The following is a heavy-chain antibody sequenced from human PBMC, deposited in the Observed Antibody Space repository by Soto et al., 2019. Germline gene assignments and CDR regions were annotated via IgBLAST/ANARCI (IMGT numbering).Heavy chain of an antibody. Sequence: EVQLLESGGGLVQPGGSLRLSCAASGFTFNNYAMTWVRQAPGKGLEWVSAISGGGDTTSYAYSVKGRFTVSRDGSKNTLELQMSSLRAEDTALYYCAKGRGGSGSLPPRVDFWGQGTLVTVSS. V-gene: IGHV3-23*01. CDR2: ISGGGDTT. CDR1: GFTFNNYA. J-gene: IGHJ4*02. D-gene: IGHD3-10*01. CDR3: AKGRGGSGSLPPRVDF.